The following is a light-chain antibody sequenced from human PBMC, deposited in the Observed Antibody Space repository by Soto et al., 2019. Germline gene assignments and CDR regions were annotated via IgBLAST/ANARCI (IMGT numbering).Light chain of an antibody. CDR3: KQFGT. V-gene: IGKV1-5*01. J-gene: IGKJ1*01. CDR2: YAS. CDR1: QSINTW. Sequence: DIQMTQSPSTLSASVGDRVTITCRASQSINTWLAWYQQKPGKAPKLLIYYASSLESGVPSRFSGSGSGTEFTLTISSLQPDDFATYYCKQFGTFGQGTKVDIQ.